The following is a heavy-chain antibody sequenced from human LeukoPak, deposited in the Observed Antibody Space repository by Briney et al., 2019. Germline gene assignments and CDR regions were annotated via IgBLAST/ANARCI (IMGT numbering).Heavy chain of an antibody. CDR2: ISYDGSNK. D-gene: IGHD3-22*01. CDR3: AKGGYSYDSSGHNYFDY. CDR1: GFTFSSYA. Sequence: GRSLRLSCAASGFTFSSYATHWVRQAPGKGLEWVAVISYDGSNKYYADSVKGRFTISRDNPKNTLYLQMNSLRAEDTAVYYCAKGGYSYDSSGHNYFDYWGQGSLVTVSS. V-gene: IGHV3-30*04. J-gene: IGHJ4*02.